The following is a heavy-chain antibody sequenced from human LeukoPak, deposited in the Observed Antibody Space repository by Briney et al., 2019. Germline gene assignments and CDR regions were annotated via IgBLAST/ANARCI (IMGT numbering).Heavy chain of an antibody. CDR3: ARVYNSGSFSGI. V-gene: IGHV1-2*02. D-gene: IGHD3-10*01. CDR1: GYTFTGYY. CDR2: INPNSGGT. Sequence: ASVKVSCKASGYTFTGYYTHWVRQAPGQGLEWMGWINPNSGGTNYAQKFQGRVTMTRDTSISTAYMELSRLRSDDTAVYYCARVYNSGSFSGIWGQGTLVTVSS. J-gene: IGHJ1*01.